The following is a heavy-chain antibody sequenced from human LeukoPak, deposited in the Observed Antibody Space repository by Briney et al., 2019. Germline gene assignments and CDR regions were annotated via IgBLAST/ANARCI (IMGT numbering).Heavy chain of an antibody. CDR1: GFTFSSYA. CDR3: ARAQWQSRGQGDYYYYYGMDV. CDR2: ISYDGSNK. Sequence: GGSLRLSCAASGFTFSSYAMHWVRQAPGKGLEWVAVISYDGSNKYYADSVKGRFTISRDNSKNTLYLQMNSLRAEDTAVYYCARAQWQSRGQGDYYYYYGMDVWGQGTTVTVSS. D-gene: IGHD6-19*01. J-gene: IGHJ6*02. V-gene: IGHV3-30-3*01.